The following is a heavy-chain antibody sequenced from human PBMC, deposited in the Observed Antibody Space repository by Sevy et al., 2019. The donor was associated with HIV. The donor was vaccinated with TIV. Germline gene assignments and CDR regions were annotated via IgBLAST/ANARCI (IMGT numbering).Heavy chain of an antibody. D-gene: IGHD2-2*01. J-gene: IGHJ4*02. CDR1: GFTVSSNY. CDR2: IYSGGST. V-gene: IGHV3-53*01. CDR3: AREGCSGTSCYSGRHYFDY. Sequence: GGSLRLSCAASGFTVSSNYMSWVRQAPGKGLEWVSVIYSGGSTYYADSQKGGFTISRDKFKNTLSLQMNSRRAEDTAVYYCAREGCSGTSCYSGRHYFDYWGQGTLVTVSS.